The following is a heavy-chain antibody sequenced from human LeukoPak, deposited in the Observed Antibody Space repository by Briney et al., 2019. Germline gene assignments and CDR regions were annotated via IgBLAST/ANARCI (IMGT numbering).Heavy chain of an antibody. D-gene: IGHD6-13*01. J-gene: IGHJ2*01. CDR2: IYYSGST. CDR3: ARQGGYSSSWYGDWYFDL. CDR1: GGSISTYY. Sequence: SETLSLTCSVSGGSISTYYWSWIRQPPGKGLEWIGYIYYSGSTNYNPSLKSRVTISVDTSKNQFSLKLSSVTAADTAVYYCARQGGYSSSWYGDWYFDLWGRGTLVTVSS. V-gene: IGHV4-59*08.